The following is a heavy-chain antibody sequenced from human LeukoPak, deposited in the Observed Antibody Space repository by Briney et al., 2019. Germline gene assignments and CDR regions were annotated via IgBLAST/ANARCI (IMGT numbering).Heavy chain of an antibody. CDR1: GFTFSSYY. CDR2: ISDRGDTI. CDR3: ARLKAGN. J-gene: IGHJ4*02. Sequence: GGSLRLSCAASGFTFSSYYMSWIRQAPGKGLEWVSYISDRGDTIYYADSVKGRFTVSRDNANNSVSLQMNSLSADDTAVYYCARLKAGNWGPGTLVTVSS. V-gene: IGHV3-11*01.